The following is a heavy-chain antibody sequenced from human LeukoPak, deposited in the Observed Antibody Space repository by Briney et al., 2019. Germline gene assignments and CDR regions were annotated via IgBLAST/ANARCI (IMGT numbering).Heavy chain of an antibody. V-gene: IGHV1-24*01. CDR3: ATDLYCSGGSCIDY. CDR2: FDPEDGET. CDR1: GYTLTELS. J-gene: IGHJ4*02. D-gene: IGHD2-15*01. Sequence: GASVKVSCKVSGYTLTELSMHWVRQAPGKGLEWMGGFDPEDGETIYAQKFQGRVTMTEDTSTDTAYMELSSLRSEDTAVYYCATDLYCSGGSCIDYGSQGTLVTVSS.